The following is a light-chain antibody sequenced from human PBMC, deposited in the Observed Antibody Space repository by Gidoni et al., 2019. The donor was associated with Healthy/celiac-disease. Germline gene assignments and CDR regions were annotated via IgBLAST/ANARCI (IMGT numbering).Light chain of an antibody. J-gene: IGKJ5*01. CDR2: GAS. Sequence: RASDTLASSGEKRAIPCWTASQSVSSIYLDWYKQKPGQAPRIFISGASSSAIGIPDRGSGSGSGIDFTLTSSRLEHEEFEVYYRQQYAPSTFGQGTRLEIK. CDR1: QSVSSIY. V-gene: IGKV3-20*01. CDR3: QQYAPST.